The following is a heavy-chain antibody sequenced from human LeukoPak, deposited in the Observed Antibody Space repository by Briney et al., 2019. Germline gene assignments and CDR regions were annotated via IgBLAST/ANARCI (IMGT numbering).Heavy chain of an antibody. J-gene: IGHJ5*02. Sequence: PSQTLSLTCTVSGGSISSGGYYWSWIRQHPGKGLEWIGYIYYSGSTYYNSSLKSRVTISVDTSKNQFSLKLSSVTAADTAVYYCARDRGQQLVGWFDPWGQGTLVTVSS. V-gene: IGHV4-31*03. CDR1: GGSISSGGYY. CDR2: IYYSGST. CDR3: ARDRGQQLVGWFDP. D-gene: IGHD6-13*01.